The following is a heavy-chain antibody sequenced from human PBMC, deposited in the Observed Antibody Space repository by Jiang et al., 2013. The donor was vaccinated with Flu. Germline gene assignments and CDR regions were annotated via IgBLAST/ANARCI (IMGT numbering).Heavy chain of an antibody. CDR2: IYYQGNT. D-gene: IGHD3-22*01. J-gene: IGHJ4*02. CDR1: GGSISGYY. V-gene: IGHV4-59*01. Sequence: GSGLVKPSETLSLTCTVSGGSISGYYWSWIRQPPGKGLEWIGYIYYQGNTNYNPSLRSRVTMSVDTSDNQFSLKLNSVTAADTALYYCARFSSGPAVFDHWGQGTLVAVSS. CDR3: ARFSSGPAVFDH.